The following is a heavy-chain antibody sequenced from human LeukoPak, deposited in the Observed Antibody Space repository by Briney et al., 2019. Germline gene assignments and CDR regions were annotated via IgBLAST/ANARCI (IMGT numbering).Heavy chain of an antibody. CDR1: GFTFSSYV. J-gene: IGHJ4*02. CDR3: ATGTSASGYDS. V-gene: IGHV3-23*01. D-gene: IGHD5-12*01. Sequence: GGSLRLSCAASGFTFSSYVMTCVRQAPGKGLEWVSGISGSGGTTSYAGSVKGRFTISRDNSKNTLYLQVNSLRAEDTAVYYCATGTSASGYDSWGQGTLVTVSS. CDR2: ISGSGGTT.